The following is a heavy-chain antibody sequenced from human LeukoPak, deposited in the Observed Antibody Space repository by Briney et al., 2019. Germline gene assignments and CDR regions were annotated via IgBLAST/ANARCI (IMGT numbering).Heavy chain of an antibody. CDR3: AGFTYYDFWSGNMFVDY. CDR2: IYHSGCT. V-gene: IGHV4-4*02. J-gene: IGHJ4*02. D-gene: IGHD3-3*01. Sequence: SGTLSLTCAVSGGSISSSNWWSWVRQPPGKGLEWIGEIYHSGCTNYNPSLKSRVTISVDKSKNQFSLKLSSVTAADTAVYYCAGFTYYDFWSGNMFVDYWGQGTLVTVSS. CDR1: GGSISSSNW.